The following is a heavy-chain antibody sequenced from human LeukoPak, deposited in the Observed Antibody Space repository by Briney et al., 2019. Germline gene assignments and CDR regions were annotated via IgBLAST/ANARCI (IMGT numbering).Heavy chain of an antibody. CDR2: ISA. CDR3: ARDQLRYYGSDTYYSDMDF. J-gene: IGHJ6*02. V-gene: IGHV1-18*01. Sequence: GASVKVSCTASGYTFTSYAVAWVRQAPGQGLEWMGWISAYAQKFRGRVTMTTDTSTNTGNMGLRSLKSEDTAVYFWARDQLRYYGSDTYYSDMDFWGQGTTVTVSS. CDR1: GYTFTSYA. D-gene: IGHD3-10*01.